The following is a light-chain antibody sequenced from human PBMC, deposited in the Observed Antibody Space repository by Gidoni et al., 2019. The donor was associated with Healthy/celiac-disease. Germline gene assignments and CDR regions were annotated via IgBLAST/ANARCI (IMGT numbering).Light chain of an antibody. CDR1: KLGEKY. Sequence: SDELTQPPSVSVTPGHTASITCSGDKLGEKYACWYQQKPGQSPVLVIYQASKRPSVSPERFSGSHSGNTATLTISGTQAMDEAAYYCQAWVSSTVVFGGGTKLTVL. CDR3: QAWVSSTVV. CDR2: QAS. J-gene: IGLJ2*01. V-gene: IGLV3-1*01.